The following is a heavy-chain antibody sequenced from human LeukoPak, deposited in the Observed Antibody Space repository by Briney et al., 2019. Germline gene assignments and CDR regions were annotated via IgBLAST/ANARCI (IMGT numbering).Heavy chain of an antibody. V-gene: IGHV3-53*01. J-gene: IGHJ4*02. Sequence: GGSLRLSCAASGFTVSSNYMSWVRQAPGKGLEWVSVIYSGGSTYYADSVKGRFTISRDNSKDTLYLQMNSLRAEDTAVYYCARRAGAYSHPYDYWGQGTLVTVSS. CDR3: ARRAGAYSHPYDY. CDR1: GFTVSSNY. CDR2: IYSGGST. D-gene: IGHD4/OR15-4a*01.